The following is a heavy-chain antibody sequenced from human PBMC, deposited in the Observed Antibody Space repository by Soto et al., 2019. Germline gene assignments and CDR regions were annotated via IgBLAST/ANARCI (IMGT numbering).Heavy chain of an antibody. V-gene: IGHV6-1*01. CDR1: GDSVSSNSAA. CDR3: ARDPRGYSSSWYRGGTYNWFDP. Sequence: SQTLSLTCAISGDSVSSNSAAWNWIRQSPSRGLEWLGRTYYRSKWNNDYAVSVKSRITITPDTPKNQFSLQLNSVTPEDTAVYYCARDPRGYSSSWYRGGTYNWFDPWGQGTLVTVSS. D-gene: IGHD6-13*01. J-gene: IGHJ5*02. CDR2: TYYRSKWNN.